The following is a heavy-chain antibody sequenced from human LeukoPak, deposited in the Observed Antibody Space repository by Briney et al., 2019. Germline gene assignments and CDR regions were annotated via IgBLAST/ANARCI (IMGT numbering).Heavy chain of an antibody. CDR3: VLKVRFDY. J-gene: IGHJ4*02. CDR1: GFTFRNYW. Sequence: GGSLRLSCAASGFTFRNYWMSWVRQAPGKGLEWVANIKQDGSEKYYVDSVKGRFTISRDTAKNSLYLQMNSVRDEDTAVYYCVLKVRFDYWGQGTLVTVSS. V-gene: IGHV3-7*01. D-gene: IGHD2-15*01. CDR2: IKQDGSEK.